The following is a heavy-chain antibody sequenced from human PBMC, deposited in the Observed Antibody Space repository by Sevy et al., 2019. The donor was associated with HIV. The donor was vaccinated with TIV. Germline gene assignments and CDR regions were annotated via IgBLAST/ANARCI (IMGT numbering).Heavy chain of an antibody. V-gene: IGHV3-13*01. CDR1: GFTFSGSD. D-gene: IGHD2-21*01. J-gene: IGHJ4*02. CDR3: ARGLQTHCDRTACPLDY. CDR2: IGTLADT. Sequence: GGSLRLSCAASGFTFSGSDMHWVRQVKGKGLEWISSIGTLADTFYADSVKGRFTISRDNAQSYLYLHMSSLKVGDTALYFCARGLQTHCDRTACPLDYWGQGTLVTVSS.